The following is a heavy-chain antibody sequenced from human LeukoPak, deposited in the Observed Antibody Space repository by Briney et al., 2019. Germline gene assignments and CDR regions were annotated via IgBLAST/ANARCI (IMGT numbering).Heavy chain of an antibody. J-gene: IGHJ5*02. CDR1: GFTFSSYA. V-gene: IGHV3-23*01. Sequence: GGSLRLSCAASGFTFSSYAMSWVRQAPGWGLQWVSTISSSGGSTYYADSVKGRFTISRDNSKNTLYLQLDSLRAEDTALYYCAKGSGINHYHWIDPWGQGTLVTVSS. CDR3: AKGSGINHYHWIDP. CDR2: ISSSGGST. D-gene: IGHD1-14*01.